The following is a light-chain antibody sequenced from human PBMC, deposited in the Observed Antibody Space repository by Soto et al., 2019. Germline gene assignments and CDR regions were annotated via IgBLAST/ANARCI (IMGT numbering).Light chain of an antibody. CDR2: GNT. Sequence: QSALTQPPSASGSPGQSVTISCTGTTSDIGAYNYVSWYQQFPGTAPKLLIYGNTNRPSGVPDRFSGSKSGTSASLAITGLQAEDEADYYCQSYDSSLSGWVFGGGTKLTVL. V-gene: IGLV1-40*01. J-gene: IGLJ3*02. CDR3: QSYDSSLSGWV. CDR1: TSDIGAYNY.